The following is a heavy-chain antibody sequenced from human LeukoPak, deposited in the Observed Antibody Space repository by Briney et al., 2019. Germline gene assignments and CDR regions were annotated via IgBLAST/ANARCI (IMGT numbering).Heavy chain of an antibody. D-gene: IGHD2-2*01. CDR2: ISAYNGNT. CDR1: GYTFTSYG. Sequence: ASVKVSCKASGYTFTSYGISWVRQAPGQGLEWMGWISAYNGNTNYAQKLQGRVTMTTDTSTSTAYMELRSLRSDDTAVYYCARDRGYCSSTSCYRPGTADYWGQGTLVTVSS. J-gene: IGHJ4*02. V-gene: IGHV1-18*01. CDR3: ARDRGYCSSTSCYRPGTADY.